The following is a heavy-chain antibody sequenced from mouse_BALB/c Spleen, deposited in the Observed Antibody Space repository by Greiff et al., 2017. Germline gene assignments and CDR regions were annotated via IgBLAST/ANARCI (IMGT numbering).Heavy chain of an antibody. CDR1: GYTFTSYN. CDR2: IYPGNGDT. D-gene: IGHD1-2*01. V-gene: IGHV1-12*01. Sequence: QVQLQQPGAELVKPGASVKMSCKASGYTFTSYNMHWVKQTPGQGLEWIGAIYPGNGDTSYNQKFKGKATLTADKSSSTAYMQLSSLTSVDSAVYYCARHGYDAMDYWGQGTSVTVSS. CDR3: ARHGYDAMDY. J-gene: IGHJ4*01.